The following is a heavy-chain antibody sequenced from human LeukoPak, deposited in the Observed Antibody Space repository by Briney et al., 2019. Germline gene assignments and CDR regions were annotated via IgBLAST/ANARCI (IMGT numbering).Heavy chain of an antibody. Sequence: GASVKVSCKASGGTFSSYAISWVRQAPGQGLEWMGGIIPIFGTANYAQKFQGRVTITADESTSTAHMELSSLRSEDTAVYYCARVARYYDSSGYSSAEYFQHWGQGTLVTVSS. CDR1: GGTFSSYA. J-gene: IGHJ1*01. V-gene: IGHV1-69*13. D-gene: IGHD3-22*01. CDR2: IIPIFGTA. CDR3: ARVARYYDSSGYSSAEYFQH.